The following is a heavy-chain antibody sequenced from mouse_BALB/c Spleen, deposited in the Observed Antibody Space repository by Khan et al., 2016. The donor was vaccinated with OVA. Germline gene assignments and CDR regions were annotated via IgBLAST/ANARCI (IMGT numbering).Heavy chain of an antibody. Sequence: QVQLQQPGAELMKPGASVKISCKATGYTFSGYWIEWLKQRPGHGLEWIGEILPGSGNTKYNENFKGKATLTADTSSNKVYLQLSSLTSEDSAVYYSARSRYYGSTDFDYWGQGTTLTVSS. D-gene: IGHD1-1*01. J-gene: IGHJ2*01. CDR2: ILPGSGNT. V-gene: IGHV1-9*01. CDR1: GYTFSGYW. CDR3: ARSRYYGSTDFDY.